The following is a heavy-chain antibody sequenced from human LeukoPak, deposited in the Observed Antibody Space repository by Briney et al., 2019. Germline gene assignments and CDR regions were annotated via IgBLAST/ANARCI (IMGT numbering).Heavy chain of an antibody. CDR3: AKDAAGPEY. V-gene: IGHV3-23*01. CDR2: ISASGSNT. CDR1: GLTFSSYS. Sequence: GGSLRLSCAASGLTFSSYSMAWVRQAPGKGLEWLSHISASGSNTDYADSVKGRFTISRDNSKNTLFLQMNSMRAEDTAVYYCAKDAAGPEYWGQGTLVTVSS. D-gene: IGHD6-13*01. J-gene: IGHJ4*02.